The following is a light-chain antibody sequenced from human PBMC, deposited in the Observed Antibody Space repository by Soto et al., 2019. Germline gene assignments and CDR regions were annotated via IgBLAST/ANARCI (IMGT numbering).Light chain of an antibody. V-gene: IGKV3-20*01. CDR1: QSVSSRH. Sequence: EIVLTQSPGTLSLSPGERGTLSCRASQSVSSRHLAWYQQKPGQAPRLLVFDASSRATGIPDRFSGSGSGADFTLTISRLEPEDFAVYFCQQYGSSPYTFGQGTKLEI. CDR2: DAS. J-gene: IGKJ2*01. CDR3: QQYGSSPYT.